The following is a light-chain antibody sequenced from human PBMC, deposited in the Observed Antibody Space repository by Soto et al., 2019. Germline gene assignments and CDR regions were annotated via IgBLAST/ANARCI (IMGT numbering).Light chain of an antibody. V-gene: IGLV2-14*01. CDR3: SSYTSISLYV. CDR2: DVS. Sequence: QSALTQPASVSGSPGQSITISCTGTSSDVGGYNYVSWYQQHPGKATKLMIYDVSNRPSGVSNRFSGSKSGNTASLTISGLQAEDEADYYCSSYTSISLYVFGTGTKVTVL. J-gene: IGLJ1*01. CDR1: SSDVGGYNY.